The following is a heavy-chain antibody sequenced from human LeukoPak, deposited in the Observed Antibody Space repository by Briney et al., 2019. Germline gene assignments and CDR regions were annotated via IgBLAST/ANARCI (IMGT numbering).Heavy chain of an antibody. CDR3: ARGEITMVRGVIHCGMDV. J-gene: IGHJ6*04. V-gene: IGHV4-61*01. Sequence: SETLSLTCTVSGGSVSSGSYYWSWIRQPPGKGLEWIGYIYYSGSTNYNPSLKSRVTISVDTSKNQFSLKLSSVTAADTAVYYCARGEITMVRGVIHCGMDVWGKGTTVTVSS. CDR1: GGSVSSGSYY. CDR2: IYYSGST. D-gene: IGHD3-10*01.